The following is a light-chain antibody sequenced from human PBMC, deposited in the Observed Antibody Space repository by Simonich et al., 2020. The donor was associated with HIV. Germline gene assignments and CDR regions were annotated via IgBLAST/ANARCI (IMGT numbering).Light chain of an antibody. CDR2: SAS. Sequence: EIVMTQSPAPLPVSPGERATPSCRARQSVSSNFAWYQQKPGQAPRLLIYSASTRATGIPAKFSGSWSGTEFTLTISSMQSEDIAVYYCQQYNNRPLTFGGGTKVEIK. V-gene: IGKV3-15*01. J-gene: IGKJ4*01. CDR3: QQYNNRPLT. CDR1: QSVSSN.